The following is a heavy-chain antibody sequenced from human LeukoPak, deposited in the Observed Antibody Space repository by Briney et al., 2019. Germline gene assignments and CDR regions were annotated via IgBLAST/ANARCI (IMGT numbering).Heavy chain of an antibody. CDR3: ARIIRYYFDY. CDR1: GYTFTHYA. D-gene: IGHD2/OR15-2a*01. J-gene: IGHJ4*02. V-gene: IGHV1-3*01. Sequence: ASVKVSCKASGYTFTHYAIHWVRQAPGQRLEWMGWINAGNGNTKYSQRFQGRVTISRDTSASTAYMELSSLRSEDTAVYYCARIIRYYFDYWGQGTLLTVSS. CDR2: INAGNGNT.